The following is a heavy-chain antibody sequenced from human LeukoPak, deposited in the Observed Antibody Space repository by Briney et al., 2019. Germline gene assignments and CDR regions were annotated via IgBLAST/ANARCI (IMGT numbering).Heavy chain of an antibody. CDR1: GYSISSGYY. CDR2: IYHSGST. V-gene: IGHV4-38-2*02. J-gene: IGHJ5*02. D-gene: IGHD3-16*02. Sequence: SETLSLTCTVSGYSISSGYYWGWIRQPPGKGLEWIGSIYHSGSTYYNPSLKSRVTISVDTSKNQFSLKLSSVTAADTAVYYCARGDYDYVWGSYRYSWFDPWGQGTLVTVSS. CDR3: ARGDYDYVWGSYRYSWFDP.